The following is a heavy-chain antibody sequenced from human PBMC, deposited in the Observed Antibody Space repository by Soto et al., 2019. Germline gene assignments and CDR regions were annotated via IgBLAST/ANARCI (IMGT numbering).Heavy chain of an antibody. J-gene: IGHJ6*02. Sequence: AASVKVSCKASGYTFTGYYMHWVRQAPGQGLEWMGWINPNSGGTNYAQKFQGWVTMTRDTSISTAYMELSRLRSDDTAVYYCARDLVRIHSGTAFRYYGMDVWGQGTTVTVSS. CDR3: ARDLVRIHSGTAFRYYGMDV. V-gene: IGHV1-2*04. CDR1: GYTFTGYY. CDR2: INPNSGGT. D-gene: IGHD3-3*02.